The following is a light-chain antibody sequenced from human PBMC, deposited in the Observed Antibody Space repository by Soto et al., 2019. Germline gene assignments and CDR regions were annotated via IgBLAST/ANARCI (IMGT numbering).Light chain of an antibody. Sequence: EIVLTQSPGTLSLSPGERATLSCRASQSISSSYLAWYQQKPGQAPRLLIYDASSRATGIPDRFSGSGSGTDFTLTISRLEPEDFAVYYCQQYVSPPPTFGQGTEVEIK. CDR3: QQYVSPPPT. V-gene: IGKV3-20*01. CDR1: QSISSSY. J-gene: IGKJ1*01. CDR2: DAS.